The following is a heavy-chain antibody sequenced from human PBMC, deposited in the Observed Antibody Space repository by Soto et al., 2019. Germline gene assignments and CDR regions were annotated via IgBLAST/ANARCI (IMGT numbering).Heavy chain of an antibody. J-gene: IGHJ4*02. D-gene: IGHD3-10*01. CDR2: ISSSSSTI. CDR3: ARDVRTYYYGSGNPDY. V-gene: IGHV3-48*01. CDR1: GFTFSSYS. Sequence: GGSLRLSCAASGFTFSSYSMNWVRQAPGKGLEWVSYISSSSSTIYYADSVKGRFTISRDNAKNSLYPQMNSLRAEDTAVYYCARDVRTYYYGSGNPDYWGQGTLVTVSS.